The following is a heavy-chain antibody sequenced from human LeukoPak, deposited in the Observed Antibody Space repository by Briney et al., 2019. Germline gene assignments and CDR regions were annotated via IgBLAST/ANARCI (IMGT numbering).Heavy chain of an antibody. CDR2: IYYSGST. Sequence: SDTLSLTCTLSGGSISSSSYYWGWIRQPPGKGLEWLGSIYYSGSTYYNPSLKSRVTISVDTSKNQFSLKLSSVTAADTAVYYCAGPRITIFGVVMHTFDYWGQGTLVTVSS. D-gene: IGHD3-3*01. CDR3: AGPRITIFGVVMHTFDY. CDR1: GGSISSSSYY. J-gene: IGHJ4*02. V-gene: IGHV4-39*01.